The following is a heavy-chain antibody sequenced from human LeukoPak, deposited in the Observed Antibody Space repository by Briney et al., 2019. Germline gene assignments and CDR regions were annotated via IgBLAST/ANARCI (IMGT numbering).Heavy chain of an antibody. D-gene: IGHD3-9*01. V-gene: IGHV1-69*13. Sequence: SVKVSCKASGGTFSKYTISWVRQRPGQGLAWMGGITPLFGTANYAQKFQGRVTITADESASTAYMELSSLRSEDTAVYYCARSKALRLDDIYYWGQGTLVTVSS. CDR1: GGTFSKYT. CDR3: ARSKALRLDDIYY. CDR2: ITPLFGTA. J-gene: IGHJ4*02.